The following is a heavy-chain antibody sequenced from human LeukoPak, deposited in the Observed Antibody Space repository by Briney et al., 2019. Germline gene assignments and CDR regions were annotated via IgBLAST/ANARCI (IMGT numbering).Heavy chain of an antibody. D-gene: IGHD3-22*01. CDR2: ISAYNGNT. V-gene: IGHV1-18*01. J-gene: IGHJ6*02. CDR1: GYTFTSYG. Sequence: ASVKVSCKASGYTFTSYGISWVRQAPGQGLEWMGWISAYNGNTNYAQKLQGRVTMTTDTSTSTAYMELRSLRSDDTAVYYCARDPRYSYDSSGYHATPYYYYGMDVWGQGTTVTVSS. CDR3: ARDPRYSYDSSGYHATPYYYYGMDV.